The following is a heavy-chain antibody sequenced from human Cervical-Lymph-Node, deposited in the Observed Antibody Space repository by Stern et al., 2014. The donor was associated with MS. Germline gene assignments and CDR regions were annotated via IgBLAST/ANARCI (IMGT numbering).Heavy chain of an antibody. CDR2: INYTSST. CDR1: GCSISSGGYY. D-gene: IGHD3-16*02. Sequence: QVKLQESGPGLVKPSQTLSLTCTVSGCSISSGGYYLSWIRQHPGKGLEWIGYINYTSSTSYNPSLKSRVTISLDTSKSHFSLKLSSVTAADTAVYYCAKYRVFGGVIVVDYWGQGTLVTVSS. CDR3: AKYRVFGGVIVVDY. V-gene: IGHV4-31*03. J-gene: IGHJ4*02.